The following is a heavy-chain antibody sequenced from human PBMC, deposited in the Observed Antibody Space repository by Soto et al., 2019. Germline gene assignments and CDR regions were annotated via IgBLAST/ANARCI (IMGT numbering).Heavy chain of an antibody. D-gene: IGHD2-8*01. V-gene: IGHV1-2*04. CDR2: INPNSGGT. Sequence: ASVKVSCKASGYTFTGYYMHWVRQAPGQGLEWMGWINPNSGGTNYAQKFQGWVTMTRDTSISTAYMELSRLRSDDTAVYYCARTPRANCTNGVCYTWAQFEFDYWGQGTLVTVSS. CDR3: ARTPRANCTNGVCYTWAQFEFDY. CDR1: GYTFTGYY. J-gene: IGHJ4*02.